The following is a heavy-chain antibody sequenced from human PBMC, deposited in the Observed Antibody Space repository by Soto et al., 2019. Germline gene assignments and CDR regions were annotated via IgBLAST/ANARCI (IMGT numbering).Heavy chain of an antibody. V-gene: IGHV2-5*02. Sequence: QITLKESGPTLVKPTQTLTLTCTFSGFSLSTGGMGVGWIRQPPGKALEWLALIYWDDDKRYSPSLKSRLTITKDTSKNQAVLTMTNMDPVDTGTYYCVHSGCGGDCLRSYASHYYYGMDVWGQGTTVTVSS. CDR2: IYWDDDK. D-gene: IGHD2-21*01. CDR3: VHSGCGGDCLRSYASHYYYGMDV. CDR1: GFSLSTGGMG. J-gene: IGHJ6*02.